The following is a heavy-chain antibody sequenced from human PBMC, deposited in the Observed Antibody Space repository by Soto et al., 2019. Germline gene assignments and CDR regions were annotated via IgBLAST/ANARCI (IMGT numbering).Heavy chain of an antibody. Sequence: QVQLVQSGAEVKKPGASVKVSCKASGYTFTSYAMHWVRQAPGQRLEWMGWINAGNGNTKYSQPFQGRVTITRDTCAITAYMERSSLRSEDTAVYYCARETGYSYGYNWGQGTLVTVAS. CDR1: GYTFTSYA. J-gene: IGHJ4*02. D-gene: IGHD5-18*01. CDR2: INAGNGNT. V-gene: IGHV1-3*01. CDR3: ARETGYSYGYN.